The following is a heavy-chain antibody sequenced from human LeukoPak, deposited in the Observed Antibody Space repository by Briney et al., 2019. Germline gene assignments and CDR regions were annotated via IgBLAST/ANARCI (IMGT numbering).Heavy chain of an antibody. D-gene: IGHD2-2*01. Sequence: ASVKVSCKASGYTFTSYAMNWVRQAPGQGLEWMGIINPSGGSTSYAQKFQGRVTMTRDTSTSTVYMELSSLRSEDTAVYYCARGGYCSSTSCFASDYWGQGTLVTVSS. CDR1: GYTFTSYA. CDR2: INPSGGST. V-gene: IGHV1-46*01. J-gene: IGHJ4*02. CDR3: ARGGYCSSTSCFASDY.